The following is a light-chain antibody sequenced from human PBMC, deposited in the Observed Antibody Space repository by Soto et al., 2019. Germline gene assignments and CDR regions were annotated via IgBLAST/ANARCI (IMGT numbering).Light chain of an antibody. V-gene: IGKV2-28*01. CDR2: LGY. CDR1: QSPLHSNGYNF. J-gene: IGKJ1*01. Sequence: DIVMTQSPLSLPVTPGEPASISCRSSQSPLHSNGYNFLDWYLQQPGPAPPLLIYLGYFRASGVYDRFSGSGSGTDFTLQISTVEAEDVGVYYCMQALQAPPTFGQGTKVDIK. CDR3: MQALQAPPT.